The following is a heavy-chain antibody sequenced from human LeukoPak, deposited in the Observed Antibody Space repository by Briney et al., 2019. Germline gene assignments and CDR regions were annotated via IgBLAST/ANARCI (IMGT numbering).Heavy chain of an antibody. CDR2: MNPNTSNT. J-gene: IGHJ5*02. D-gene: IGHD5-12*01. Sequence: ASVKVSCKASGYSFTDYDINWVRQATGQGLEWMGWMNPNTSNTDYAQKFQGRVTMTRDTSISTAYMELSGLRSDDTAIYYCAGGWEPYDYWFDPWGQGTLVTVSS. CDR1: GYSFTDYD. V-gene: IGHV1-8*01. CDR3: AGGWEPYDYWFDP.